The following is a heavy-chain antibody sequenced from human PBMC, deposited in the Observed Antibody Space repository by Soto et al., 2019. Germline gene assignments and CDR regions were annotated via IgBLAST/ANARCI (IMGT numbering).Heavy chain of an antibody. CDR3: TTELLWFGEFDAFDI. CDR1: GFTFSNAW. V-gene: IGHV3-15*01. CDR2: IKSKTDGGTT. Sequence: GGSLRLSCAACGFTFSNAWMSWVRQAPGKGLEWVGRIKSKTDGGTTDYAAPVKGRFTISRDDSKNTLYLQMNSLKTEDTAVYYCTTELLWFGEFDAFDIWGQGTMVTVSS. J-gene: IGHJ3*02. D-gene: IGHD3-10*01.